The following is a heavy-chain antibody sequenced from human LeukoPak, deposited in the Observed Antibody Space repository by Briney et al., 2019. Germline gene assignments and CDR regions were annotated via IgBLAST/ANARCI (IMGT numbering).Heavy chain of an antibody. D-gene: IGHD3-10*01. Sequence: GGSLRLSCAASGFTVGSNYMSWVRQPPGKGLEWVSVIYSGGTTFYADSVKGRFTISRDNSKNTLYLQMNSLRADDTAVYYCAKLKGWYGEGYFDYWGQGTVVTVSS. CDR1: GFTVGSNY. CDR3: AKLKGWYGEGYFDY. J-gene: IGHJ4*02. V-gene: IGHV3-53*01. CDR2: IYSGGTT.